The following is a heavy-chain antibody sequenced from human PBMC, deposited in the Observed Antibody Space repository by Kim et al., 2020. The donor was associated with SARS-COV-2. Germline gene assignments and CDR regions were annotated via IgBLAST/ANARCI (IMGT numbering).Heavy chain of an antibody. D-gene: IGHD4-4*01. CDR3: ARGHARFGTTAYFDY. Sequence: GGSLRLSCAASGFMFSGYEMNWVRQAPGKGLEWVSYMTSSGSSTYYADSVKGRFTISRDNAKKSLYLQMNSLRAEDTAVYYCARGHARFGTTAYFDYWGQGTLVTVSS. CDR1: GFMFSGYE. CDR2: MTSSGSST. J-gene: IGHJ4*02. V-gene: IGHV3-48*03.